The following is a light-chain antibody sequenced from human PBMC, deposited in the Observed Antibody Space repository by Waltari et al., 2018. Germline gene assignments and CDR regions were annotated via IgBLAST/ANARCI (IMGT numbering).Light chain of an antibody. CDR3: QQYNSYSLLT. CDR2: TAS. J-gene: IGKJ4*01. Sequence: DIQMTQSPSTLSASVGDRVTITCRASQSISNLLDWYQQKPGKAPKLLIYTASTLESGVPSRFSGSGSGTEFTLIISSLQPDDFATYYCQQYNSYSLLTFGGGTKVEIK. CDR1: QSISNL. V-gene: IGKV1-5*03.